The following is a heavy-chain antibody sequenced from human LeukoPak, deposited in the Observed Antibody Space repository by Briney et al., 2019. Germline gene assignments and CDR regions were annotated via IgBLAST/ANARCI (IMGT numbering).Heavy chain of an antibody. D-gene: IGHD3-10*01. Sequence: PESLSLTSTLSGDSPTTTSYYWGWIRHSPRRGLEWIGSVYFRGSAYYNPPLKRRVSISVDTSKNQFCLKLSSVTAADTAVYYCARGGSYWDIWGQGTLVTVSS. CDR3: ARGGSYWDI. V-gene: IGHV4-39*07. CDR1: GDSPTTTSYY. CDR2: VYFRGSA. J-gene: IGHJ4*02.